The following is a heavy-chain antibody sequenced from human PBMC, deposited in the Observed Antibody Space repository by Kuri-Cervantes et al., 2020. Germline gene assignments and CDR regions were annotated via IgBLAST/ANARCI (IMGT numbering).Heavy chain of an antibody. CDR1: GFTVTKNY. CDR2: IYSDGTK. V-gene: IGHV3-53*01. D-gene: IGHD4-17*01. J-gene: IGHJ6*02. CDR3: AKSLNYGDYVNYYYYGMDV. Sequence: GGSLRLSCTASGFTVTKNYMNWVRQAPGKGLEWVSVIYSDGTKYYADSVKGRFTISRDNSKNTLYLQMNSLRAEDTAVYYCAKSLNYGDYVNYYYYGMDVWGQGTTVTVSS.